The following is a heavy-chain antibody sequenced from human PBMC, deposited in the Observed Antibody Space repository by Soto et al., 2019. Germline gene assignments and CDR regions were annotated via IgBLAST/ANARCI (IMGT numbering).Heavy chain of an antibody. D-gene: IGHD2-8*01. CDR3: VSMASNDD. CDR2: IYYSGST. CDR1: GGSISSGDYY. Sequence: QVQLQESGPGLVKPSQTLSLTCTVSGGSISSGDYYWSWIRQPPGKGLEWIGYIYYSGSTYYNPPPKGGFTIPVDTPRNQFPRKLSSMTAANTPVYYCVSMASNDDWGQGTLVTVPS. J-gene: IGHJ4*02. V-gene: IGHV4-30-4*01.